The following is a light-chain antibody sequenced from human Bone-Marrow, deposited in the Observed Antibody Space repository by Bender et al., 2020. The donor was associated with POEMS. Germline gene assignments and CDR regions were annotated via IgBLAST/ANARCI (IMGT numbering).Light chain of an antibody. CDR3: CSYAGSSTWV. CDR2: DGA. Sequence: QSALTQPASVSGSPGQSITISCTGTSSDVGRFNVVSWYQHHPGKAPKLMIFDGAKRPSGVSNRFSGSKSGNTASLTISGLQAEDEADYYCCSYAGSSTWVFGGGTKLTIL. J-gene: IGLJ3*02. V-gene: IGLV2-23*01. CDR1: SSDVGRFNV.